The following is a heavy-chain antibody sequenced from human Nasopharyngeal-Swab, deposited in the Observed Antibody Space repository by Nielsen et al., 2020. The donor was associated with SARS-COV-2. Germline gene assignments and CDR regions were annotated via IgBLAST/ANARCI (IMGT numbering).Heavy chain of an antibody. J-gene: IGHJ4*02. V-gene: IGHV2-5*01. D-gene: IGHD1-26*01. CDR2: IYWNADK. Sequence: WIRQPPGKALEWLALIYWNADKRYSPSPKSRITITKDTSKNQVVLTMTNMDPVETATSGGAHQSELPGGFDDWGQGTLVTVSS. CDR3: AHQSELPGGFDD.